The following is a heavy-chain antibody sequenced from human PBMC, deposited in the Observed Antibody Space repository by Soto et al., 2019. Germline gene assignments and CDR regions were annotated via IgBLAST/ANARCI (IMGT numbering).Heavy chain of an antibody. J-gene: IGHJ6*02. CDR3: SRTSAAGKYYYAMDA. D-gene: IGHD6-13*01. Sequence: GESLKISCKGSGYSFTSYWIGWVRQMPGKGLEWMGIIYPGDSDTRYSPSFQGQVTISADKSISTAYLQWSSLKASDTAMYYCSRTSAAGKYYYAMDAWGQGNTVTVSS. CDR2: IYPGDSDT. V-gene: IGHV5-51*01. CDR1: GYSFTSYW.